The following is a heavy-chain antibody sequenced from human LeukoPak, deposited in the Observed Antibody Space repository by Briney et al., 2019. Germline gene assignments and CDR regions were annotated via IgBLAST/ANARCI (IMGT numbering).Heavy chain of an antibody. Sequence: GWSLLLSCSASGFIISSCSMIWVRQAPGEGLEWVSAISGSGGSTYYADSVQGRFTISRDNSKHTLYLQMNSLRAEDTAVYYCARDRYCSSTSCPAGMDVWGQPTTVSVCS. D-gene: IGHD2-2*01. J-gene: IGHJ6*02. V-gene: IGHV3-23*01. CDR2: ISGSGGST. CDR3: ARDRYCSSTSCPAGMDV. CDR1: GFIISSCS.